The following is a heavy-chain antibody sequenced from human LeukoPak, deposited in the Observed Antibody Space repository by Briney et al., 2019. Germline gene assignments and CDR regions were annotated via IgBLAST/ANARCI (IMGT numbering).Heavy chain of an antibody. V-gene: IGHV3-30-3*01. J-gene: IGHJ4*02. CDR3: ARDASVGAADYYFDY. CDR1: GFTFSNAW. Sequence: GGSLRLSCAASGFTFSNAWMSWVRQAPGKGLEWVAVISDAGNNKYSADSVKGRFTISRDNSKNTLYLQMNSLRPEDTALYYCARDASVGAADYYFDYWGQGTLVTVSS. CDR2: ISDAGNNK. D-gene: IGHD2-15*01.